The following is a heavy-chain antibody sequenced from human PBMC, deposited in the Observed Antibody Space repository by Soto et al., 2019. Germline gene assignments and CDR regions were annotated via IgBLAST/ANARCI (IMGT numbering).Heavy chain of an antibody. CDR2: IYYSRST. J-gene: IGHJ3*02. D-gene: IGHD2-2*01. V-gene: IGHV4-39*01. CDR3: ARSLGFCISTSCYPDAFDI. Sequence: SETLSLTCTVSGSSISSSTYYWGWIRQPPGKGLEWIGTIYYSRSTYFNPSLKSRVTISVDTSKNQFSLKLSSVTAADTAVYYCARSLGFCISTSCYPDAFDIWGQGTMVT. CDR1: GSSISSSTYY.